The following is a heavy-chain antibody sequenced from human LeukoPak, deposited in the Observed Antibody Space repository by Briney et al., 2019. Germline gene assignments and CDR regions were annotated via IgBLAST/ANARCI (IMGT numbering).Heavy chain of an antibody. D-gene: IGHD6-19*01. Sequence: GASVKVSCKSSGYTFTGYFVHWVRQAPGQGLEWMGWINPNSGGTNYAQKFQGRVTMTRDTSISIAYMELSRLRSDDTAEYYCARGVAGTPLTDYWGQGTLVTVSS. CDR3: ARGVAGTPLTDY. CDR1: GYTFTGYF. CDR2: INPNSGGT. V-gene: IGHV1-2*02. J-gene: IGHJ4*02.